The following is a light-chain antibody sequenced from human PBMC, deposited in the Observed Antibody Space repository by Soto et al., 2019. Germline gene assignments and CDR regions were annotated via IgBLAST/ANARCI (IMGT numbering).Light chain of an antibody. V-gene: IGLV4-69*01. CDR1: SGHSSYT. CDR3: QTWGTGIEV. CDR2: LNSDGSH. J-gene: IGLJ3*02. Sequence: QLVLTQSPSASASLGASVKLTCTLSSGHSSYTIAWHQQQPEKGPRYLMTLNSDGSHSKGDGIPDRLSGSSSGAERYLSISSLQSEDEADYYCQTWGTGIEVFGGGTKLTVL.